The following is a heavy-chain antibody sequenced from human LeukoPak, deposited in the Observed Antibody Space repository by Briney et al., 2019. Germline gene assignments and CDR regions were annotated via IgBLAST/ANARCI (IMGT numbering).Heavy chain of an antibody. Sequence: GGSLRLSCAASGFTFSNAWMSWVRQAPGKGLEWVSHISSSGSTIYYTDSVKGRFTISRDNSKNSLYLQMNSLRAEDTAIYYCARTVARIGYWGQGTLVTVSS. V-gene: IGHV3-11*04. CDR1: GFTFSNAW. D-gene: IGHD4-23*01. J-gene: IGHJ4*02. CDR2: ISSSGSTI. CDR3: ARTVARIGY.